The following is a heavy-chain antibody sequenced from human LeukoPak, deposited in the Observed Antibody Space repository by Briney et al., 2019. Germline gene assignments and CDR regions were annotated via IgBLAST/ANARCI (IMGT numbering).Heavy chain of an antibody. V-gene: IGHV3-7*01. D-gene: IGHD3-16*02. Sequence: PGGSLRLSCAASGFTFSNYWMSWVRQAPGKGLEWVANINEDGSENYYVDSVKGRFTISRDNAKNSLYLQMNSLRAEDTAVYYCARDDTYYDYVWGSYRYPSDAFDVWGQGTLVTVPS. CDR2: INEDGSEN. CDR1: GFTFSNYW. J-gene: IGHJ3*01. CDR3: ARDDTYYDYVWGSYRYPSDAFDV.